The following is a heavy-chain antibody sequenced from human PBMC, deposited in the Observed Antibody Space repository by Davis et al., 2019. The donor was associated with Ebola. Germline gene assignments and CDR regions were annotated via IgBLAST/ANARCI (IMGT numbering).Heavy chain of an antibody. CDR3: ARGGDNGDYVWFDP. D-gene: IGHD4-17*01. J-gene: IGHJ5*02. V-gene: IGHV4-30-2*01. CDR2: IFHTGST. Sequence: LRLSCAVSGGSISSGGYSWNWIRQPPGKGLEWIGHIFHTGSTYYNPFLESRVTISVDKSKNQFSLRLKSVTAADTAVYYCARGGDNGDYVWFDPWGQGTLVTVSS. CDR1: GGSISSGGYS.